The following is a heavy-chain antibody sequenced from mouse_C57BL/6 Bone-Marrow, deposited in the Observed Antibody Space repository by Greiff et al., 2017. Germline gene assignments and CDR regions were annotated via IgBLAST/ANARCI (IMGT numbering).Heavy chain of an antibody. J-gene: IGHJ4*01. CDR3: TTCDGDLGYYAMDY. D-gene: IGHD2-3*01. Sequence: EVKLQESGAELVRPGASVKLSCTASGFNIKDYYMHWVKQRPEQGLEWIGRIDPEDGDTEYAPKFQGKATMTADTSSNTAYLQLSSLTSEDTAVYYCTTCDGDLGYYAMDYWGQGTSVTVSS. V-gene: IGHV14-1*01. CDR1: GFNIKDYY. CDR2: IDPEDGDT.